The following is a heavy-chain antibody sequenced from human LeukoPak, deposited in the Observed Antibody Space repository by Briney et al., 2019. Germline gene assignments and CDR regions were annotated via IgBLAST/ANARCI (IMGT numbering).Heavy chain of an antibody. CDR3: ASTISCLL. D-gene: IGHD2-15*01. CDR2: INSDGSST. V-gene: IGHV3-74*01. CDR1: GLTFSSHR. J-gene: IGHJ4*02. Sequence: QPGGSLRLSCAASGLTFSSHRMHWARQAPGKGLVWVSRINSDGSSTTYADSVKGRFTISRDNAKNMLYLQMKSLRAEDTAVYYCASTISCLLWGQGTLVTVSP.